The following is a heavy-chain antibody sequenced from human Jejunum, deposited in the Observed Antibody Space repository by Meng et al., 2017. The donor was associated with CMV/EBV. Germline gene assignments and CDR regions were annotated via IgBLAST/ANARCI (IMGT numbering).Heavy chain of an antibody. J-gene: IGHJ4*02. CDR1: GVTTSNCA. V-gene: IGHV3-23*03. Sequence: SGSASGVTTSNCARRRGRQAPGEGGEWVSISYSEDNLTFYADTVKGRFITSRDNSKNTLYLEMNNLRAEDTAVYFCAKDLRGYSNDYWGQGTLVTVSS. CDR3: AKDLRGYSNDY. CDR2: SYSEDNLT. D-gene: IGHD4-11*01.